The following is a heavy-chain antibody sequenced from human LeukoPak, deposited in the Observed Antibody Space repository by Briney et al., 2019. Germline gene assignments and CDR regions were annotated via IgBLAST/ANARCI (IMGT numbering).Heavy chain of an antibody. Sequence: GGSLRLSCAASGFTFSSYSMNWVRQAPGKGLEWVASIRQDGSEKTYVDSVKGRFTISRDNTKNSLYLQMSSLTAEDTAVYYCARDGTAAGLYFDLWGQGTLVTVSS. CDR2: IRQDGSEK. D-gene: IGHD6-13*01. CDR1: GFTFSSYS. J-gene: IGHJ4*01. CDR3: ARDGTAAGLYFDL. V-gene: IGHV3-7*01.